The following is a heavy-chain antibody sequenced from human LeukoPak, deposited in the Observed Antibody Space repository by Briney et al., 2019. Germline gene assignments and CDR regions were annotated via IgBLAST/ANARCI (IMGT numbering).Heavy chain of an antibody. J-gene: IGHJ4*02. CDR3: AKRGVVIRVILVGFHKEAYYFDS. CDR1: GITLSKYA. CDR2: ISGSGGGT. Sequence: GGSLRLSCAVSGITLSKYAMTWVRQAPGKGLEWVAGISGSGGGTNYADSVKGRFTISRDNYKNTLYLQMNSLGAEDTAVYFCAKRGVVIRVILVGFHKEAYYFDSWGQGALVTVSS. V-gene: IGHV3-23*01. D-gene: IGHD3-22*01.